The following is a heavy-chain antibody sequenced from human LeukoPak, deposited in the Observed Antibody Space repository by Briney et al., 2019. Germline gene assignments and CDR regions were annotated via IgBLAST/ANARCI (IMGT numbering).Heavy chain of an antibody. D-gene: IGHD5-12*01. CDR1: GYSISSGYY. J-gene: IGHJ4*02. CDR2: IYHSGST. CDR3: ARHLLGATFDY. Sequence: PSETLSLTCTVSGYSISSGYYWGWIRQPPGKGLEWIGSIYHSGSTYYNPSLKSRVTISVDTSKNQFSLKLSSVTAADTAVYYRARHLLGATFDYWGQGTLVTVSS. V-gene: IGHV4-38-2*02.